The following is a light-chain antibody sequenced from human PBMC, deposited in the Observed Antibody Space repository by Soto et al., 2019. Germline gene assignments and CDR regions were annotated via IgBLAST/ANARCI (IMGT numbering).Light chain of an antibody. CDR3: QAWDSITQEYV. Sequence: SYELTQPPSLSVSPGQTASITCSGDKLGDKYASWYQQKPGQSPVLVIYQDSKRPSGIPERISGSNSGNTATLTISGTQAIDEADYYCQAWDSITQEYVFGTGTKLTVL. CDR2: QDS. CDR1: KLGDKY. V-gene: IGLV3-1*01. J-gene: IGLJ1*01.